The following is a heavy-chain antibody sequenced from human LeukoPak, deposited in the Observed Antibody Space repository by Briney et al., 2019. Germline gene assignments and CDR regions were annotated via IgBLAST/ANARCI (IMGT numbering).Heavy chain of an antibody. V-gene: IGHV3-21*04. CDR2: ISSSSTYI. CDR3: TRHSRGLRLSPGSNYYYMDV. J-gene: IGHJ6*03. D-gene: IGHD5-12*01. Sequence: GGSLRLSCAASGFTFSSYNMNWVRQAPGKGLEWVSSISSSSTYIYYADSVKGRFTISRDNAKNSLYLQMNSLKTEDTAVYYCTRHSRGLRLSPGSNYYYMDVWGKGTTVTVSS. CDR1: GFTFSSYN.